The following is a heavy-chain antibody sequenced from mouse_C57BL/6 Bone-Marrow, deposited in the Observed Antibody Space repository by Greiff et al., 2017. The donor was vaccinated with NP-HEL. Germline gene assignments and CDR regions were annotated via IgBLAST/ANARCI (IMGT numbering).Heavy chain of an antibody. J-gene: IGHJ4*01. D-gene: IGHD1-1*01. CDR3: ATLRFAMDY. V-gene: IGHV5-6*01. Sequence: EVKVVESGGDLVKPGGSLKLSCAASGFTFSSYGMSWVRQTPDKRLEWVATISSGGSYNYYPDSVKGRFTISSDNAKNTLYLQMSSLKSEDTAMYYCATLRFAMDYWGQGTSVTVSS. CDR2: ISSGGSYN. CDR1: GFTFSSYG.